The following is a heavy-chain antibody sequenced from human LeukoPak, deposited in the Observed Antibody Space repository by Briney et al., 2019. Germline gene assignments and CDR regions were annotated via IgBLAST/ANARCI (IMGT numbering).Heavy chain of an antibody. CDR3: ARDGEYGTGSYYRGCFDY. J-gene: IGHJ4*02. V-gene: IGHV1-2*02. Sequence: ASVTVSCKASGYTFTGYYIHWVRQAPGQGLEWMGWIHPRSGETNYAYKFKGRVTMTRDTSISTVYMDLGSLRSDDTAVYYCARDGEYGTGSYYRGCFDYWGQGILVTVSS. CDR2: IHPRSGET. CDR1: GYTFTGYY. D-gene: IGHD3-10*01.